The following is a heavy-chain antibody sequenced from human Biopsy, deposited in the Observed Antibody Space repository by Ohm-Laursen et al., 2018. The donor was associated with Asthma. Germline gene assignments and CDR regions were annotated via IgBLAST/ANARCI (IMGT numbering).Heavy chain of an antibody. CDR3: AREEKMAY. CDR2: IGSRITDAI. Sequence: SLRLSCSASGFTVSDYHMSWIRQTPGRGLEWISYIGSRITDAIYYADSVKGRFTISRDNAKNSVLLQMNSLRAEDTGVYYCAREEKMAYWGRGTLVTVSS. J-gene: IGHJ4*02. CDR1: GFTVSDYH. D-gene: IGHD2-8*01. V-gene: IGHV3-11*01.